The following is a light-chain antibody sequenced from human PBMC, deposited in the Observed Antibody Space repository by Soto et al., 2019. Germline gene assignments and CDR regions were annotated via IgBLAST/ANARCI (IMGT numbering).Light chain of an antibody. V-gene: IGKV1-39*01. CDR3: QQTDTIPRT. CDR1: QSISRY. Sequence: DIQMTQSPSSLSASVGDRVTVTCRAGQSISRYLNWYQQRPGKAPKLLIYSASTLQTGVPSRFSGSGSGTDFTLTVSSLQVEDFATYYCQQTDTIPRTFGQGTKVDIK. CDR2: SAS. J-gene: IGKJ1*01.